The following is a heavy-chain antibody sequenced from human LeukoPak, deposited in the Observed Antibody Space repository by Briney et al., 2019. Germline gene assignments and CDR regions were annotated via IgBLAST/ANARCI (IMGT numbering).Heavy chain of an antibody. Sequence: GGSLRLSCAASGFTFSSNYMSWVRQAPGKGLEWVSVIYSGGSTYYADAVKGRFTISRDNSKNTLYLQMNSLRAEDTAVYYCARGVVGIAGDYWGQGMLVTVSS. CDR3: ARGVVGIAGDY. CDR1: GFTFSSNY. J-gene: IGHJ4*02. CDR2: IYSGGST. V-gene: IGHV3-66*01. D-gene: IGHD6-13*01.